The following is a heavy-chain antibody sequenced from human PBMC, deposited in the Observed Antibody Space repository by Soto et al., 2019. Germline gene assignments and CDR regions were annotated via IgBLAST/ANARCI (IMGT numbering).Heavy chain of an antibody. CDR1: GYTFTSYG. Sequence: ASVKVSCKASGYTFTSYGISWVRQAPGQGLEWMGWISAYNGNTNYAQKLQGRVTMTTDTSTSTAYMELRSLRSHATAVYYCATDRLGLRRGAEWFDPWGQGTLVTVSS. J-gene: IGHJ5*02. V-gene: IGHV1-18*01. CDR3: ATDRLGLRRGAEWFDP. CDR2: ISAYNGNT. D-gene: IGHD3-10*01.